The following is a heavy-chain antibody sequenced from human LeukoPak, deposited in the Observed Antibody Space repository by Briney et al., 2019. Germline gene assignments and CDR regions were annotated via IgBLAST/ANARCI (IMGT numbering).Heavy chain of an antibody. CDR2: IYSSGST. V-gene: IGHV4-61*02. Sequence: PSETLSLTCTVSGGSISSGNYYWSWVRQPAGKGLEWIGRIYSSGSTNYNPSPKSRVTISLDTSKNQFSLKLSSVTAADTAVYYCARDHVPADMGFDPWGQGTLVTVSS. CDR3: ARDHVPADMGFDP. CDR1: GGSISSGNYY. J-gene: IGHJ5*02. D-gene: IGHD2-2*01.